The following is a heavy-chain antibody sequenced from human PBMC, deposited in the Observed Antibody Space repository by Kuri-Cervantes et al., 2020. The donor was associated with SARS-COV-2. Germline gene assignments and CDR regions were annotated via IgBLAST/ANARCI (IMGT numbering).Heavy chain of an antibody. J-gene: IGHJ4*02. CDR1: GLTFSSDS. CDR2: ISSSGSTM. D-gene: IGHD3-22*01. V-gene: IGHV3-48*01. CDR3: AKVKRYYYDSSGLSA. Sequence: GESLKISCAASGLTFSSDSMNWVRQAPGKGLEWVSYISSSGSTMYYADSVRGRFTISRDNSKNTMYLQMNSLRAEDTAVYYCAKVKRYYYDSSGLSAWGQGTLVTVSS.